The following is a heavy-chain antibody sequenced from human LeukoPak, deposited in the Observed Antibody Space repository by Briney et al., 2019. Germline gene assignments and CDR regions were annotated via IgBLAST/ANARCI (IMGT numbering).Heavy chain of an antibody. J-gene: IGHJ4*02. Sequence: PGGSLRLSCAASGFTFSSYDMHWVRQAPGKGLEWVAVIWYDGSNKYYADSVKGRFTISRDNSKNTLYLQMNSLRAEDTAVYYCAKDPPIAVAGFDYWGQGTLVAVSS. CDR1: GFTFSSYD. V-gene: IGHV3-33*06. D-gene: IGHD6-19*01. CDR2: IWYDGSNK. CDR3: AKDPPIAVAGFDY.